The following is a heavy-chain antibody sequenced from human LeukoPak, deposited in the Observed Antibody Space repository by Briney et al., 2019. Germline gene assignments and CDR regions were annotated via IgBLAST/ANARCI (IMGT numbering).Heavy chain of an antibody. CDR2: ISSSSSYI. D-gene: IGHD3-22*01. V-gene: IGHV3-21*01. CDR1: GFTFSSYS. J-gene: IGHJ4*02. Sequence: PGGSLRLSCAAPGFTFSSYSMNWVRQAPGRGLEWVSSISSSSSYIYYADSVKGRFTISRDNAKNSLYLQMNSLRAEDTAVYYCARDSLDSSGASDYWGQGTLVTVSS. CDR3: ARDSLDSSGASDY.